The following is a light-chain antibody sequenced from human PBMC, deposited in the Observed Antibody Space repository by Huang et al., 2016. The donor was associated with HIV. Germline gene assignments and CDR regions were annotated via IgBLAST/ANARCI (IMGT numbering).Light chain of an antibody. CDR3: QQRSSGVT. V-gene: IGKV3-11*01. J-gene: IGKJ4*01. CDR2: DTS. CDR1: QSVGNY. Sequence: IVLTQSPATLSWYPGERVTLSCRASQSVGNYIAWYQQHPGQSPKLLIYDTSKRAPGTPVRFSGSGSGTDFTLTISSLESEDFVVYYCQQRSSGVTFGGGTKV.